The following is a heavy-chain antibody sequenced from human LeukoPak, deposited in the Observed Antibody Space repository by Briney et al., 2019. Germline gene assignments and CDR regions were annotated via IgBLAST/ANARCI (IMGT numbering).Heavy chain of an antibody. CDR2: IYYSGST. CDR3: ASSIYDYVWGSYRLPVGY. CDR1: GGSISSSSYY. Sequence: PSETLSLTCTVSGGSISSSSYYWGWIRQPPGKGLEWIGSIYYSGSTYYNPSLKSRVTISVDTSKNQFSLKLSSVTAADTAVYYCASSIYDYVWGSYRLPVGYWGQGTLVTVSS. J-gene: IGHJ4*02. V-gene: IGHV4-39*01. D-gene: IGHD3-16*02.